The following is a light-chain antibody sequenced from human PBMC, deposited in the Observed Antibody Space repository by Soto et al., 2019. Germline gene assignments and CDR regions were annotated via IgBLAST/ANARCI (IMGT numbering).Light chain of an antibody. CDR2: GAS. V-gene: IGKV1-16*02. CDR1: QDISSY. J-gene: IGKJ3*01. Sequence: DIQMTQSPSSLSASVGGRVTITCRASQDISSYLAWFQQKPGKAPKSLISGASSLQSGVPSKFSGSGSGTDFTLTISSLQPEDSATYYCQQYSNPPFTFGPGTKVDIK. CDR3: QQYSNPPFT.